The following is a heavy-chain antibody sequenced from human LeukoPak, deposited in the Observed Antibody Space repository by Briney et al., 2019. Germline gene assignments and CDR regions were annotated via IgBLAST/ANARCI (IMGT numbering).Heavy chain of an antibody. CDR1: GYTFSSYY. V-gene: IGHV1-46*01. D-gene: IGHD4-23*01. CDR2: INPGGGTP. CDR3: ARDYGGSLGP. Sequence: ASVKVSCKASGYTFSSYYLYWVRQAPGQGLEWMGVINPGGGTPTYAPKFQGRVTMTTDTSTSTVYMELSSLRSEDTAVYYCARDYGGSLGPWGQGTLVTVSS. J-gene: IGHJ5*02.